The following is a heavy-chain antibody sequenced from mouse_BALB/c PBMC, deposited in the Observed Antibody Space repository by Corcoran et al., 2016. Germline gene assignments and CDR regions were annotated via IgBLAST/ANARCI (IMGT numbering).Heavy chain of an antibody. CDR2: IDPANGYT. V-gene: IGHV14-3*02. D-gene: IGHD4-1*01. J-gene: IGHJ1*01. Sequence: EVRLQQSGAELVKPGASVTLSCTASGFNIKATYMHWVKQRPEQGLEWIGRIDPANGYTKYDPKFQGEATITADTSSNTAYLQLSSLTSEDTAVYYGANWDGYFDVWGAGTTVTVSS. CDR1: GFNIKATY. CDR3: ANWDGYFDV.